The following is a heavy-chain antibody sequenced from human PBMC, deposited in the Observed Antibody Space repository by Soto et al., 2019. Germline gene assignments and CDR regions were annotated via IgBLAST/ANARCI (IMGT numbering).Heavy chain of an antibody. J-gene: IGHJ4*02. CDR3: ARDLGGWPDY. Sequence: QVQLVQSGAEVKKPGASVKVSSKASGYTFTSYAIHWVRQAPGQRLEWMGWINAGNGNTKYSQKFKDRVTITRDTSASTAYMELSSMRSEDTAVYYCARDLGGWPDYWGQGTLVTVSS. CDR1: GYTFTSYA. V-gene: IGHV1-3*01. D-gene: IGHD6-19*01. CDR2: INAGNGNT.